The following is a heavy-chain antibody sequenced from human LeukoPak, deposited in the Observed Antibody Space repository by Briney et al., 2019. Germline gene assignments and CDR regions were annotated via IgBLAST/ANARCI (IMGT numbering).Heavy chain of an antibody. V-gene: IGHV4-59*08. CDR2: IYYSGST. CDR3: ARHVGYGNNWFDP. CDR1: GGSISSYY. Sequence: SSETLSLTCTVSGGSISSYYWSWIRQPPGKGLEWIGYIYYSGSTNYNPSLKSRVTISVDTSKNQFSLKLRSLTAADTAVYYCARHVGYGNNWFDPWGQGTLVTVSS. D-gene: IGHD5-18*01. J-gene: IGHJ5*02.